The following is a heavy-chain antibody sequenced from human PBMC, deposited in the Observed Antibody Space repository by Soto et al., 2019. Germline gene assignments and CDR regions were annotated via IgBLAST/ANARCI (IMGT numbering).Heavy chain of an antibody. CDR2: ISGSSGHT. Sequence: QAPLVQSGAEVKKPGASVKVSCKASGYSFTTYGISWVRQAPGQGLEWMGWISGSSGHTDYVEKLQGRVSMTTDTSTRTAYMELRSLRSDDTAVYYCARAGATVTTYSDYWGQGTLVTVSS. J-gene: IGHJ4*02. V-gene: IGHV1-18*01. CDR3: ARAGATVTTYSDY. D-gene: IGHD4-17*01. CDR1: GYSFTTYG.